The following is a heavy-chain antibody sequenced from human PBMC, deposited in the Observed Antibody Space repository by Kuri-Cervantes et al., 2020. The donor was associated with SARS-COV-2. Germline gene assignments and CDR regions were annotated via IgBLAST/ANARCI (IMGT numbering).Heavy chain of an antibody. CDR3: ARAIYYYDSSGYYINYYGMDV. CDR2: IYYRSKWYN. D-gene: IGHD3-22*01. Sequence: SETLSLTCAISGDSVSSNSAAWNWIRQSPSRGLEWLGRIYYRSKWYNDYAVSVKSRITINPDTSKNQFSLQLNSVTPEDTAVYYCARAIYYYDSSGYYINYYGMDVWGQGTTVTVSS. J-gene: IGHJ6*02. V-gene: IGHV6-1*01. CDR1: GDSVSSNSAA.